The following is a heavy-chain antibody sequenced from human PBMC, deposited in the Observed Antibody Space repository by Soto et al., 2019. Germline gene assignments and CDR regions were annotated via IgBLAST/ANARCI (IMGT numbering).Heavy chain of an antibody. CDR3: AREVGATLNWFDP. Sequence: ASVKVSCKASGGTFSSYAISWVRQAPGQGLEWMGGIIPIFGTANYAQKFQGRVTITADESTSTAYMELSSLRSEDTAVYYCAREVGATLNWFDPWGQGTLVTVSS. V-gene: IGHV1-69*13. J-gene: IGHJ5*02. CDR2: IIPIFGTA. CDR1: GGTFSSYA. D-gene: IGHD1-26*01.